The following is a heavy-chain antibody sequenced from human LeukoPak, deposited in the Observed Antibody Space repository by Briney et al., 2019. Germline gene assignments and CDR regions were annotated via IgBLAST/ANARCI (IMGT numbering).Heavy chain of an antibody. D-gene: IGHD6-19*01. CDR2: ISYDGSNK. CDR1: GFTFSSYA. V-gene: IGHV3-30*04. J-gene: IGHJ4*02. Sequence: GRSLRLSCAASGFTFSSYAMHWVRQAPGKGLEWVAVISYDGSNKYYADSVKGRFTISRDISKNTLYLQMNSLRAEDTAVYYCAREYSSGWYVLAYWGQGTLVTVSS. CDR3: AREYSSGWYVLAY.